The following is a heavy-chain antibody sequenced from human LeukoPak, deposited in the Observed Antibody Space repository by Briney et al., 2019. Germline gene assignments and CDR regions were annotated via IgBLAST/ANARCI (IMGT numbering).Heavy chain of an antibody. D-gene: IGHD2-2*01. J-gene: IGHJ6*04. Sequence: GRSLRLSCAASGFTFSSYAMHWVRQAPGKGLEWMAVISYDGSNKYYADSVKGRFTISRDNSKNTLYLQMNSPRAEDTAVYYCARDGGDIVVVPAADYYYYGMDVWGKGTTVTVSS. V-gene: IGHV3-30*04. CDR2: ISYDGSNK. CDR1: GFTFSSYA. CDR3: ARDGGDIVVVPAADYYYYGMDV.